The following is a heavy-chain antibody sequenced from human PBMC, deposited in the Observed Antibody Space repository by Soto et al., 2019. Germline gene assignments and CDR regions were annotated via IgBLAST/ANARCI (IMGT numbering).Heavy chain of an antibody. V-gene: IGHV3-64D*08. CDR1: GFTFSSYA. CDR2: ISSNGGST. D-gene: IGHD2-2*01. CDR3: VKDRYCSSTSCSSYYYYGMDV. Sequence: PGGSLRLSCSASGFTFSSYAMHWVRQAPGKGLEYVSAISSNGGSTYYADSVKGRFTISRDNSKNTLYLQMSSLRAEDTAVYYCVKDRYCSSTSCSSYYYYGMDVWGQGTTVTVSS. J-gene: IGHJ6*02.